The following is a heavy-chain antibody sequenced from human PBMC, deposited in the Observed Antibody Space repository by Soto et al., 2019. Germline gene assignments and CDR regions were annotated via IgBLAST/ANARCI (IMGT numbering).Heavy chain of an antibody. CDR2: IWYDGSNK. CDR3: ARDKSRLGGDAFSFLVY. CDR1: GFTFSSYG. Sequence: QVQLVESGGGVVQPGRSLRLSCAASGFTFSSYGMHWVRQAPGKGLEWVAVIWYDGSNKYYADSVKGRFTISRDNSKNTLYMQMNSLRAEDTAVYYCARDKSRLGGDAFSFLVYWGQGTLVTVSS. J-gene: IGHJ4*02. V-gene: IGHV3-33*01. D-gene: IGHD3-10*01.